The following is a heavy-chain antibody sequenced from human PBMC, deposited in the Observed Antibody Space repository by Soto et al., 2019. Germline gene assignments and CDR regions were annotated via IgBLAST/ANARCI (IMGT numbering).Heavy chain of an antibody. V-gene: IGHV5-51*01. CDR1: GYSFTGFW. CDR3: ARGGQCSTASCFEDDAFDI. D-gene: IGHD2-2*01. J-gene: IGHJ3*02. Sequence: PGESLKISCKASGYSFTGFWIGWVRQMPGKGLEWMGIIYPGDSDTRYSPSFQGQVTISADKSISTAYLQWSSLKASDTAMYYCARGGQCSTASCFEDDAFDIWGQGTMVTVSS. CDR2: IYPGDSDT.